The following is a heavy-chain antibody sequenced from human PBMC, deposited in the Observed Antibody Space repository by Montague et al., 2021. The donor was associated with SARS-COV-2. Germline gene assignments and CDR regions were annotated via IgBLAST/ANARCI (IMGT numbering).Heavy chain of an antibody. CDR2: TYYRSKWYN. D-gene: IGHD1-14*01. J-gene: IGHJ4*02. Sequence: CAISGDSVSSHIAAWNWIRQSPSRGLEWLGRTYYRSKWYNDYAVSVRSRITISPGTSKNQFSLQLNSVTPEDTAVYYCTQERGPGRTTWHYFDYWGQGTLVTVSS. CDR3: TQERGPGRTTWHYFDY. CDR1: GDSVSSHIAA. V-gene: IGHV6-1*01.